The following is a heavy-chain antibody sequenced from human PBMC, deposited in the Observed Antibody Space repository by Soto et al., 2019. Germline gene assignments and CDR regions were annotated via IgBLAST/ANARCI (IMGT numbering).Heavy chain of an antibody. CDR1: GGSITGYH. CDR2: IYYSGST. J-gene: IGHJ1*01. Sequence: PSETLSLTCTVSGGSITGYHWSWIRQPPGKGLEWIGFIYYSGSTNYNPSLKSRVTISVDTSKNQFSLKLSSVTTADTAVYYFSRHEECSGGSCYSEYFQHWGQGTLVTVSS. CDR3: SRHEECSGGSCYSEYFQH. V-gene: IGHV4-59*08. D-gene: IGHD2-15*01.